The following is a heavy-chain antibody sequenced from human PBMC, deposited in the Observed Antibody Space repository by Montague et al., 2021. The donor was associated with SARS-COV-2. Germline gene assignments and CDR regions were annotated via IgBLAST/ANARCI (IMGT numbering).Heavy chain of an antibody. CDR1: GGSFSRYY. V-gene: IGHV4-34*01. CDR3: ARLGDGVVSSPILGVGPYYSYYYMDV. CDR2: ISQSGNT. J-gene: IGHJ6*03. D-gene: IGHD3-10*01. Sequence: SETLSLTCAVSGGSFSRYYWSWIRQPPGKGLEWIGEISQSGNTKYNPSLQSRVSMSFDTSRNQFSLKVSSVTAADTAIYYCARLGDGVVSSPILGVGPYYSYYYMDVWGRGTTVTVSS.